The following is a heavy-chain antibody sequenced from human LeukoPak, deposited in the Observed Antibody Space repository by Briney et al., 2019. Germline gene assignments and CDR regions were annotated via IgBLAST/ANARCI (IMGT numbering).Heavy chain of an antibody. V-gene: IGHV4-38-2*01. CDR2: IYHSGST. CDR3: VRRDGYCSSTSCYIFAFDI. CDR1: DYSINSGYY. Sequence: PSETLSLTCAVSDYSINSGYYWGWIRQPPGKGLEYIGSIYHSGSTYYNPSLKSRVTISVATSKNQFSLKLSSVAAADTAVYYCVRRDGYCSSTSCYIFAFDIWGQGTVVTVSS. J-gene: IGHJ3*02. D-gene: IGHD2-2*02.